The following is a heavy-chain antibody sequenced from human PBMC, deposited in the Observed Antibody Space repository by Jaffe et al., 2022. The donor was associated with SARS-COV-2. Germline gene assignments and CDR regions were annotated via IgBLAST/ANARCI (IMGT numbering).Heavy chain of an antibody. CDR2: ISSSSSYI. CDR1: GFTFSSYS. Sequence: EVQLVESGGGLVKPGGSLRLSCAASGFTFSSYSMNWVRQAPGKGLEWVSSISSSSSYIYYADSVKGRFTISRDNAKNSLYLQMNSLRAEDTAVYYCARDIVVVPAAVLTYYYGMDVWGQGTTVTVSS. CDR3: ARDIVVVPAAVLTYYYGMDV. V-gene: IGHV3-21*01. J-gene: IGHJ6*02. D-gene: IGHD2-2*01.